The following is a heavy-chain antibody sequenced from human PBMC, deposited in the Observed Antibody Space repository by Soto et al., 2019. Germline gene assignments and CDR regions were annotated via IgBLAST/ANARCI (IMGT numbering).Heavy chain of an antibody. CDR1: ESIFRGHG. Sequence: QVLLVESGGGVVQPGRSLRLSCAASESIFRGHGMHWVRQAPGKGLEWVAIIRLDGSNINYEDFVRGRFTIARDNFKNMLYREMNSLRVEDTAVYYCARDGVGATNFWGYLDYGGQGTLVIVSA. CDR3: ARDGVGATNFWGYLDY. J-gene: IGHJ4*02. V-gene: IGHV3-33*01. D-gene: IGHD1-26*01. CDR2: IRLDGSNI.